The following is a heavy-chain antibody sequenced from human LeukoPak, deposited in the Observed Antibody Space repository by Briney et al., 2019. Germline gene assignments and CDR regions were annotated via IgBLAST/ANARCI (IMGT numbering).Heavy chain of an antibody. CDR3: ATSLFCSNGVCYTGGYYFDY. Sequence: ASVKVSCKASGYSFTSYDATWVRQAPGQGLEWMGWMNPNSGNTAYAQKFQGGVTITSDTSITTAYMELSSLRSEDTAVYYCATSLFCSNGVCYTGGYYFDYWGQGTLVTVSS. D-gene: IGHD2-8*01. J-gene: IGHJ4*02. V-gene: IGHV1-8*03. CDR1: GYSFTSYD. CDR2: MNPNSGNT.